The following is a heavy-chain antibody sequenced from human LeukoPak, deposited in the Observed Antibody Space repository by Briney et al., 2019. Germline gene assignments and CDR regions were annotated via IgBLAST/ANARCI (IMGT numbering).Heavy chain of an antibody. CDR3: ARVYDMTALDY. D-gene: IGHD3-9*01. J-gene: IGHJ4*02. CDR2: ISYDGSNK. Sequence: GGSLRLSCAASGFTFSSYAMHWVRQAPGKGLEWVAVISYDGSNKYYADSVKGRFTISRDNSKNTLYLQMNSLRAEDTAVYYCARVYDMTALDYWGQGTLVTVSS. CDR1: GFTFSSYA. V-gene: IGHV3-30*04.